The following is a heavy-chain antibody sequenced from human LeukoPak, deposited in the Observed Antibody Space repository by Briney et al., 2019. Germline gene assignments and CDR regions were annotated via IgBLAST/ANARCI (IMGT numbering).Heavy chain of an antibody. J-gene: IGHJ5*02. D-gene: IGHD4/OR15-4a*01. CDR3: VRGPYGASISNWFDP. V-gene: IGHV4-59*01. CDR2: IYYNGDT. Sequence: PSETLSLTCSVSGDSITGYYWSWIRQTPGKGLEWIGYIYYNGDTHYNPSLNSRLSISVDTPNNQFSLNLRSVTAADTAVYYCVRGPYGASISNWFDPGG. CDR1: GDSITGYY.